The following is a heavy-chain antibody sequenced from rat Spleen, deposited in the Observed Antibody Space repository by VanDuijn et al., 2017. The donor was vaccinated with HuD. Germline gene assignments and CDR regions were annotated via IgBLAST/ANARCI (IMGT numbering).Heavy chain of an antibody. V-gene: IGHV5-29*01. CDR3: TRDIADF. D-gene: IGHD2-3*01. J-gene: IGHJ1*01. CDR1: GFTLSDYY. CDR2: MSYDGSST. Sequence: EVQLVESDGGLVQPGRSLKLSCAASGFTLSDYYMAWVRQAPTKGLEWVATMSYDGSSTYYRDSVKGRFTISRNNAKSTLYLQMNSLRSEDTATYYCTRDIADFWGPGTMVTVSS.